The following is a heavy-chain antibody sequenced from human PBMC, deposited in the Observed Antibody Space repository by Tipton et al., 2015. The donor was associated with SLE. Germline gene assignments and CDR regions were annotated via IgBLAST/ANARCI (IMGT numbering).Heavy chain of an antibody. Sequence: GSLRLSCAGYAFSVSGYHMTWVRQAPGKGLEWVSVSYIGGGGTDYADSVKGRFTVSRDNSKNTFFLQMNRLRVEDTAMYYCARWKSGYSEFDAWGQGTLVTVSS. V-gene: IGHV3-53*01. CDR1: AFSVSGYH. D-gene: IGHD5-12*01. CDR2: SYIGGGGT. CDR3: ARWKSGYSEFDA. J-gene: IGHJ4*02.